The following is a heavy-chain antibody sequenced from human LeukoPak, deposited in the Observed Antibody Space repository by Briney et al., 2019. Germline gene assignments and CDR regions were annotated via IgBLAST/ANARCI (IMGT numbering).Heavy chain of an antibody. Sequence: GGSLRLSCAASGFTVSSNYMSWVRQAPGKGLEWVSVIYSGGSTYYADSVKGRFTISRDNSKNTLYLQMNSLRAEDTAVYYCARGGGIAAAGTFDYWGQGTLVTVSS. CDR3: ARGGGIAAAGTFDY. J-gene: IGHJ4*02. D-gene: IGHD6-13*01. V-gene: IGHV3-53*01. CDR1: GFTVSSNY. CDR2: IYSGGST.